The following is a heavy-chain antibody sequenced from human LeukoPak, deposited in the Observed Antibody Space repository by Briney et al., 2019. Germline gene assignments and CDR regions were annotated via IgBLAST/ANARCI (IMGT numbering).Heavy chain of an antibody. V-gene: IGHV4-59*11. Sequence: SETLSLTCTVSGGSISSHYWSWIRQPPGKGLEWIGHIYYSGSTNYNPSLKSRVTISVDTSKNQFSLRLSSVTAADTAVYYCARGFGVVTAFDIWGQGTMVTASS. CDR3: ARGFGVVTAFDI. D-gene: IGHD3-3*01. CDR2: IYYSGST. CDR1: GGSISSHY. J-gene: IGHJ3*02.